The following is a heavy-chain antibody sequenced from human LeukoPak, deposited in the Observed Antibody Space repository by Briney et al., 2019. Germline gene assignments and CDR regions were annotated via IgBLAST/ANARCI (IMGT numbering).Heavy chain of an antibody. CDR1: GGTFSSYA. CDR3: AGDVGGRSGFDY. CDR2: IIPIFGTA. J-gene: IGHJ4*02. V-gene: IGHV1-69*13. Sequence: LVKVSCKASGGTFSSYAISWVRQAPGQGLEWMGGIIPIFGTANYAQKFQGRVTITADESTSTAYMELSSLRSEDTAVYYCAGDVGGRSGFDYWGQGTLVTVSS. D-gene: IGHD1-26*01.